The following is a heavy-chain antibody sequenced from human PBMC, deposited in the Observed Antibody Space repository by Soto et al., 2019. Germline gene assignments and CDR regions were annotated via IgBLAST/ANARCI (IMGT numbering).Heavy chain of an antibody. CDR2: MGGSNDDT. Sequence: ESGGGLVQPGGSLRLSCAASGFTFSIFAMSWVRQAPGKGLEWVSGMGGSNDDTYYADSVKGRFTISRDNSKNRLFLQMNSLRAEDTAVYFCTKDRVNHNSVWDPFDIWGQGTAVTVSS. V-gene: IGHV3-23*01. J-gene: IGHJ3*02. CDR3: TKDRVNHNSVWDPFDI. CDR1: GFTFSIFA. D-gene: IGHD1-20*01.